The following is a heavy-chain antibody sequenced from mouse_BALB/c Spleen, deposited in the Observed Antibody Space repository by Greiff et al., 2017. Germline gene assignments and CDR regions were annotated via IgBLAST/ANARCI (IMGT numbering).Heavy chain of an antibody. J-gene: IGHJ1*01. Sequence: VQLKESGAELVKPGASVKLSCTASGFNIKDTYMHWVKQRPEQGLEWIGRIDPANGNTKYDPKFQGKATITADTSSNTAYLQLSSLTSEDTAVYYCASDYDEGYFDVWGAGTTVTVSS. CDR2: IDPANGNT. D-gene: IGHD2-4*01. CDR3: ASDYDEGYFDV. V-gene: IGHV14-3*02. CDR1: GFNIKDTY.